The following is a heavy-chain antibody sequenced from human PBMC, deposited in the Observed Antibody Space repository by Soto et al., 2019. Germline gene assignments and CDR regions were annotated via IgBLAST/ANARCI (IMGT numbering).Heavy chain of an antibody. CDR3: AIETPVSGYYYYYGMDV. CDR1: GFTFSDYY. CDR2: ISTSGSTI. J-gene: IGHJ6*02. V-gene: IGHV3-11*01. Sequence: QVQLVESGGGLVKPGGSLRLSCAASGFTFSDYYMSWIRQAPGKGLECISYISTSGSTIYYADSVKGRFTISRDNAKNSLYLQMNSLRAEDTAVYYCAIETPVSGYYYYYGMDVWGQGTTVTVSS.